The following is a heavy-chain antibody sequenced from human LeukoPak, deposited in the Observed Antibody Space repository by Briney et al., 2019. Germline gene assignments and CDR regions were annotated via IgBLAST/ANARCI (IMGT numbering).Heavy chain of an antibody. J-gene: IGHJ4*02. V-gene: IGHV4-34*01. CDR3: ARGKRGYSYGYAY. CDR1: GGSFSGYY. Sequence: SETLSLTCAVYGGSFSGYYWSWIRQPPGKGLEWIGEINHSGSTNYNPSLKSRVTISVDTSKNQFSLKLSSVTAADTAVYYCARGKRGYSYGYAYWGQGTLVTVPS. D-gene: IGHD5-18*01. CDR2: INHSGST.